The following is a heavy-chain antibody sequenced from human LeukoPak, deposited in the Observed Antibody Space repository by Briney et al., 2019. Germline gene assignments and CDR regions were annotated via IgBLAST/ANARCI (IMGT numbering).Heavy chain of an antibody. V-gene: IGHV3-23*01. CDR1: GFTFRTYG. J-gene: IGHJ4*02. CDR2: ISGSDDST. Sequence: GGSLRLSCAASGFTFRTYGMSWVRQAPGEGLEWVSAISGSDDSTYYADSVEGRFTISRDNSKNMLYMQMNSLRVEDTAVYYCVKDGGQMDYWGQGTLVTVSS. CDR3: VKDGGQMDY. D-gene: IGHD3-16*01.